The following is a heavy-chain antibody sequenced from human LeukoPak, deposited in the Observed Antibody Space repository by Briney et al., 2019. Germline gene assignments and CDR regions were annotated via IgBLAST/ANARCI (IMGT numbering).Heavy chain of an antibody. Sequence: KTGGSLRLSCAASGFTFSSFPIHWVRQAPGKGLEWVSSLSSGSTYMYYADSVKGRFTISRDNAKNSLFLQMNSLRAEDTAIYYCARGRRDFSRVLVPAAINNWFDPWGQGTLVTVSS. CDR2: LSSGSTYM. J-gene: IGHJ5*02. CDR3: ARGRRDFSRVLVPAAINNWFDP. V-gene: IGHV3-21*01. D-gene: IGHD2-2*02. CDR1: GFTFSSFP.